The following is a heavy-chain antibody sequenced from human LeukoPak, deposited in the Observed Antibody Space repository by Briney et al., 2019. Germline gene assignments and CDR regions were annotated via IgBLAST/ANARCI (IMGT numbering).Heavy chain of an antibody. CDR1: GFTFISYG. J-gene: IGHJ4*02. CDR3: ARDPSTTHFDY. Sequence: GRSLRLSCAPDGFTFISYGMHWVRQAPGKGLEWVAMIWYDGSNTYYADSVKGRFTISRDNSKNTLFLQMDSLRAEDTAVYYCARDPSTTHFDYWGQGTLVTVSS. V-gene: IGHV3-33*01. CDR2: IWYDGSNT. D-gene: IGHD5/OR15-5a*01.